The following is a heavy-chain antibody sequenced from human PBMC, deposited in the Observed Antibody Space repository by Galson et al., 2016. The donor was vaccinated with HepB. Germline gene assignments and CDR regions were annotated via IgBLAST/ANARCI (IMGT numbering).Heavy chain of an antibody. V-gene: IGHV3-30-3*01. Sequence: SLRLSCAASGFTFSSYPMHWVRQAPGKGLEWVAVISYDGSNKYYADSVKGRFTISRDNSENTLYLQMNSLRAEDTAVYYCAREFGNSGSFVFDYWGQGTLVTVSS. J-gene: IGHJ4*02. CDR2: ISYDGSNK. CDR3: AREFGNSGSFVFDY. CDR1: GFTFSSYP. D-gene: IGHD1-26*01.